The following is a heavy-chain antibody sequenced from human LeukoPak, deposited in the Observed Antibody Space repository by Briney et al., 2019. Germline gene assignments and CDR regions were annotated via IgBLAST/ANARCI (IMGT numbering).Heavy chain of an antibody. V-gene: IGHV3-9*01. J-gene: IGHJ4*02. D-gene: IGHD4-17*01. CDR2: ISWNSGDI. Sequence: PGGSLRLSCAASGFTFDDYAMHWLRQAPGKGLEWVSGISWNSGDIDYAVSVKGRFTISRDNAKNSLYLEMNSLRPEDTALYYCARGDGGDYGAFDYWGQGTLVTVSS. CDR3: ARGDGGDYGAFDY. CDR1: GFTFDDYA.